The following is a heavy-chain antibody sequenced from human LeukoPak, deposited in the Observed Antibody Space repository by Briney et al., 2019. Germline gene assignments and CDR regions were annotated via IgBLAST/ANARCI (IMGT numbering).Heavy chain of an antibody. CDR3: AREAMVKDDAFDI. J-gene: IGHJ3*02. V-gene: IGHV1-2*02. CDR1: GYSFTSHY. D-gene: IGHD5-18*01. CDR2: INPNSGGT. Sequence: GASVKVSCKASGYSFTSHYMHWVRQAPGQGLEWMGWINPNSGGTNYAQKFQGRVTMTRDTSISTAYMELSRLRSDDTAVYYCAREAMVKDDAFDIWGQGTMVTVSS.